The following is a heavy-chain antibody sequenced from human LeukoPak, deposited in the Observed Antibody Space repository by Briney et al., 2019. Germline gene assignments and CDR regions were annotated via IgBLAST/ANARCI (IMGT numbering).Heavy chain of an antibody. CDR3: ARDRDYSPTWVLQH. J-gene: IGHJ1*01. CDR1: GFIFSSYW. CDR2: IKQDGSEK. V-gene: IGHV3-7*03. Sequence: GGSPRLSCAASGFIFSSYWMSWVRQAPGKGLEWVANIKQDGSEKYYVDSVKGRFTISRDNARNSLYLQMNSLRAEDTAVYYCARDRDYSPTWVLQHWGQGTLVTVSS. D-gene: IGHD2-15*01.